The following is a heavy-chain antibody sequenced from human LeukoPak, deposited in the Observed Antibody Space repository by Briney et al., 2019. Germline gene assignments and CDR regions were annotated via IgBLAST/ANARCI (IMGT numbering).Heavy chain of an antibody. CDR2: IRFDGSKE. V-gene: IGHV3-30*02. CDR1: GFIFTTYG. J-gene: IGHJ4*02. Sequence: GGSLRLSCVASGFIFTTYGMHWVRQAPGRGLEWVAFIRFDGSKEDYGDSVKGRFTISRDNSIQTLYLQMNSLRADDTAVYYCAKDLWSGSYSFDSWGQGTLVTVSS. CDR3: AKDLWSGSYSFDS. D-gene: IGHD1-26*01.